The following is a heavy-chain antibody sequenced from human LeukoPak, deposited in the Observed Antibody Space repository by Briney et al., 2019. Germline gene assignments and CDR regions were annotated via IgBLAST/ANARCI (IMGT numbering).Heavy chain of an antibody. CDR2: ISAYNGNT. CDR1: GYTFTSYG. CDR3: ARDELLWFWELLYPFDY. Sequence: ASVKVSCKASGYTFTSYGISWVRQAPGQGLEWMGWISAYNGNTNYAQKLQGRVTMTTDTSTSTAYMELRSLRSDDTAVYYCARDELLWFWELLYPFDYWGQGTLVTASS. V-gene: IGHV1-18*01. J-gene: IGHJ4*02. D-gene: IGHD3-10*01.